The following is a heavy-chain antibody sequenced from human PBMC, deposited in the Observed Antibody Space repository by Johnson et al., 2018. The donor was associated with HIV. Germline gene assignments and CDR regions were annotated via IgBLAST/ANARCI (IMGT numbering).Heavy chain of an antibody. J-gene: IGHJ3*02. CDR2: INQDGSEK. CDR3: AKGGANDAFDI. V-gene: IGHV3-7*02. CDR1: GFTFSSYW. Sequence: VQLVESGGGLVQPGGSLRLSCAASGFTFSSYWMNWVRQAPGKGLEWVANINQDGSEKYYVDSVKGRFTISRDNSKNTLYLQMNSLRAEDTAVYYCAKGGANDAFDIWGQGTMVTVSS. D-gene: IGHD3-16*01.